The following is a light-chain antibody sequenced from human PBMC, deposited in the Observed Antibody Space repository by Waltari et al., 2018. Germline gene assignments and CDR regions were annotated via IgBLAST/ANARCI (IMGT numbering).Light chain of an antibody. J-gene: IGKJ1*01. CDR3: QQSLTTPPT. CDR1: QGIASS. CDR2: AAS. V-gene: IGKV1-NL1*01. Sequence: DIQMTQSPSSLSASVGDRVPITCRASQGIASSLVWYQQKPGQAPKFLLYAASRLGSGVPSRFSGSESGTNYTLTINSLQLEDFATYFCQQSLTTPPTFGQGTRVEVK.